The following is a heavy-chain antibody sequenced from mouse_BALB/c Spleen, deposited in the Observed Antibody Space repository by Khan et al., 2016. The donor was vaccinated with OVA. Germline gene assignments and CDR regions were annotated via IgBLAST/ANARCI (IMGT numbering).Heavy chain of an antibody. J-gene: IGHJ3*01. D-gene: IGHD2-14*01. Sequence: EVQLQESGGGLVQPGGSLKLSCAASGFDFSRYWTSWVRQAPGKGLEWIGEINPDSSTINYTPSLKDKFIISRDNAKNTLYLQMSKVRSEDTALYYCARPCRYDEKAWFAYWGQGTLVTVSA. V-gene: IGHV4-1*02. CDR1: GFDFSRYW. CDR2: INPDSSTI. CDR3: ARPCRYDEKAWFAY.